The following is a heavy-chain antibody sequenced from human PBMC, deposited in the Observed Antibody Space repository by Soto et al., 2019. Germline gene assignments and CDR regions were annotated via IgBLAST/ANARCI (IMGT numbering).Heavy chain of an antibody. Sequence: PSETLSLTCTVSGGSISSYYWSWIRQPAGKGLEWIGRIYTSGSTNYNPSLKSRVTMSVDTSKNQFSLKLSSVTAADTAVYYCARDRGGSLAVAGRYYYGMDVWGRGTTVTVSS. CDR1: GGSISSYY. D-gene: IGHD6-19*01. CDR3: ARDRGGSLAVAGRYYYGMDV. J-gene: IGHJ6*02. V-gene: IGHV4-4*07. CDR2: IYTSGST.